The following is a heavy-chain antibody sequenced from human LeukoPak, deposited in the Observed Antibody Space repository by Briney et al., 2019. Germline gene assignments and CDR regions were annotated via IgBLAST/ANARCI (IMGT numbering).Heavy chain of an antibody. CDR2: IYSGGST. J-gene: IGHJ4*02. Sequence: PGRPLRLSCAASGFTVSSNYMSWVRQGPGKGLEWVSTIYSGGSTYYADSVKGRFTISRDNSKNTLYLQTNSLRAEDTAVYYCAKDGKIRNWNYYQAKPVYWGQGTLVTVFS. D-gene: IGHD1-7*01. CDR3: AKDGKIRNWNYYQAKPVY. V-gene: IGHV3-53*01. CDR1: GFTVSSNY.